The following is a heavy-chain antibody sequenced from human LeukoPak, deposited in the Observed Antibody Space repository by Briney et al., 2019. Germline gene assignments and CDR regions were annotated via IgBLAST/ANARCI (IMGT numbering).Heavy chain of an antibody. CDR2: ISGSIDST. J-gene: IGHJ3*02. CDR1: GFTFSTYA. V-gene: IGHV3-23*01. CDR3: NAYDYPFDVFDM. D-gene: IGHD5-12*01. Sequence: GGSLRLSCAASGFTFSTYAMSWVRQAPGKGLEWVSAISGSIDSTYYADSVKGRFTISRDNSMNTLYLQMNSLRAEDTAVYYCNAYDYPFDVFDMWGQGTMVTVSS.